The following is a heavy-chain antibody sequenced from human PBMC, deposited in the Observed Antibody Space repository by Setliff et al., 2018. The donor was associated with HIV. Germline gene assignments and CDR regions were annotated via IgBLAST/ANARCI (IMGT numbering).Heavy chain of an antibody. V-gene: IGHV3-15*01. J-gene: IGHJ4*02. D-gene: IGHD3-16*01. CDR3: TRARYPSYYDYVWGSYPFDY. CDR1: GFTFRNAW. CDR2: IKSETNGGII. Sequence: GGSLRLSCAASGFTFRNAWMTWVRQAPGKGLEWVGRIKSETNGGIIDYAAPVKGRFTISRDDSKNTLYLQMNGLKSEDTAVYYCTRARYPSYYDYVWGSYPFDYWGQGTLVTVSS.